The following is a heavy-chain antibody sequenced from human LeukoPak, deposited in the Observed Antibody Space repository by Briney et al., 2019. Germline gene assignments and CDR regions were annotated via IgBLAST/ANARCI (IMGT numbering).Heavy chain of an antibody. Sequence: GGSLRLSCAASGFTVSSFYMNWVRQAPGKGLEWVSGIFSGGTTYYADSVKGRLSISRDNSRNILYLQMNSLRAEDTAVYYCARVGPGYYDGSGYYSSSFDYWGQGTLVTVSS. CDR2: IFSGGTT. CDR3: ARVGPGYYDGSGYYSSSFDY. D-gene: IGHD3-22*01. CDR1: GFTVSSFY. V-gene: IGHV3-53*01. J-gene: IGHJ4*02.